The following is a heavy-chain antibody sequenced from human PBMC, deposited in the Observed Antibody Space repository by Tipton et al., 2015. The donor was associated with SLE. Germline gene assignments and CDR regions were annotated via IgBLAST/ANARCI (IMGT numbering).Heavy chain of an antibody. D-gene: IGHD3-22*01. CDR1: GFIFSSYT. CDR2: ISSSSTYI. V-gene: IGHV3-21*01. J-gene: IGHJ4*02. Sequence: GSLRLSCAASGFIFSSYTMNWVRQAPGKGLEWVSSISSSSTYIYYADSVQGRFTISRDNAKNSLYLQMNSLRAEDTAIYYCAREGDSSGYHYWGQGTLVTVSS. CDR3: AREGDSSGYHY.